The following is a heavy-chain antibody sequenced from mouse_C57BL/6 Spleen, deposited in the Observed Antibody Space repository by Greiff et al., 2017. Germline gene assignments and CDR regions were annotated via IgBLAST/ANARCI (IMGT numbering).Heavy chain of an antibody. CDR2: ISYDGSN. Sequence: EVQLVESGPGLVKPSQSPSLTCSVTGYSITSGYYWNWIRQFPGNKLEWMGYISYDGSNNYNPSLKNRISITGDTSKNKFFMKLNTVTSEDTATYYCAREDYYDYSLAYWGQGTLVTVSA. J-gene: IGHJ3*01. D-gene: IGHD2-4*01. CDR1: GYSITSGYY. V-gene: IGHV3-6*01. CDR3: AREDYYDYSLAY.